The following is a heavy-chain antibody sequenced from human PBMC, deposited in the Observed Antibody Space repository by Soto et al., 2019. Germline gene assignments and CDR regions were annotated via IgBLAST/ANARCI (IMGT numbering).Heavy chain of an antibody. CDR1: GFTFSSDW. V-gene: IGHV3-15*01. CDR2: IKSKTDGGTT. J-gene: IGHJ5*02. D-gene: IGHD3-10*01. CDR3: TTDRDLSNWFDP. Sequence: GGSLRLSCAASGFTFSSDWMSWVRQAPGKGLEWVGRIKSKTDGGTTDYAAPVKGRFTISRDDSKNTLYLQMNSLKTEDTAVYYCTTDRDLSNWFDPWGQGTLVTVSS.